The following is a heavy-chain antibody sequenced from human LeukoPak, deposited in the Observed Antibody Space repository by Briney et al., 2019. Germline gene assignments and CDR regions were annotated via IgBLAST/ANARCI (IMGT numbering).Heavy chain of an antibody. CDR3: ARDQVAGRGTTWFDP. CDR1: GGSISSNSYY. D-gene: IGHD6-19*01. V-gene: IGHV4-39*07. CDR2: IYYSGST. J-gene: IGHJ5*02. Sequence: SETLSLTCTVSGGSISSNSYYWGWIRQPPGKGLEWIGSIYYSGSTYYNPSLKSRVTISVDTSKNQFSLKLSSVTAADTAVYYCARDQVAGRGTTWFDPWGQGTLVTVSS.